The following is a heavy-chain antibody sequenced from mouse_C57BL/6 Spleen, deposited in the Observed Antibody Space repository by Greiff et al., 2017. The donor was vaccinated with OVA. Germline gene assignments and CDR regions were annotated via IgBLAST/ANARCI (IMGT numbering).Heavy chain of an antibody. CDR1: GFTFSDYG. J-gene: IGHJ2*01. D-gene: IGHD1-3*01. Sequence: EVKLMESGGGLVKPGGSLKLSCAASGFTFSDYGMHWVRQAPEKGLEWVAYISSGSSTIYYADTVKGRFTISRDNAKNTLFLQMTSLRSEDTAMYYCARSDNYGGSLDYWGQGTTLTVSS. V-gene: IGHV5-17*01. CDR2: ISSGSSTI. CDR3: ARSDNYGGSLDY.